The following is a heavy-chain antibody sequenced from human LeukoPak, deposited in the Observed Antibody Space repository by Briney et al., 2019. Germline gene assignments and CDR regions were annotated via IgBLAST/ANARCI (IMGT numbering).Heavy chain of an antibody. CDR2: VFDSGRT. CDR1: GGSMTTHH. Sequence: SETLSLTCTVSGGSMTTHHWNWIRQTPAKGLEWIGYVFDSGRTKENPSLKSRVTLSADTSKNQLSLRLSSVTAADTPVYYCTTIKRGNIFGYFDFWGQGILVTVSS. V-gene: IGHV4-59*11. D-gene: IGHD5-18*01. J-gene: IGHJ4*02. CDR3: TTIKRGNIFGYFDF.